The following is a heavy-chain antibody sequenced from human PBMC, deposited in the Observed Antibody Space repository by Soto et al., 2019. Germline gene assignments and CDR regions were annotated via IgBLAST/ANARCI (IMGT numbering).Heavy chain of an antibody. CDR2: INAGNGNT. V-gene: IGHV1-3*01. J-gene: IGHJ4*02. D-gene: IGHD3-22*01. CDR3: AKYYYYDSSGYSPYFDY. Sequence: ASVKVSCKACGYTFTSYAMHWVRQAPGQRLEWMGWINAGNGNTKYSQKFQGRVTITRDTSASTAYMELSSLRSEDTAVYYCAKYYYYDSSGYSPYFDYWGQGTLVTVS. CDR1: GYTFTSYA.